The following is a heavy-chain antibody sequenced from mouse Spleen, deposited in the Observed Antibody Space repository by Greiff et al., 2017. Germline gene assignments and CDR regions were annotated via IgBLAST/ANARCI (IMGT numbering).Heavy chain of an antibody. J-gene: IGHJ2*01. D-gene: IGHD1-1*01. CDR3: ARGHYYGKAYYFDY. CDR1: GYTFTSYW. V-gene: IGHV1-69*01. Sequence: VQLQQPGAELVMPGASVKLSCKASGYTFTSYWMHWVKQRPGQGLEWIGEIDPSDSYTNYNQKFKGKATLTVDKSSSTAYMQLSSLTSEDSAVYYCARGHYYGKAYYFDYWGQGTTLTVSS. CDR2: IDPSDSYT.